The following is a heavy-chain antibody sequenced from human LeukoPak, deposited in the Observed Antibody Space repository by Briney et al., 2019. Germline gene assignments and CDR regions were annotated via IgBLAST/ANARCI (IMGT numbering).Heavy chain of an antibody. Sequence: PGGSLRLSYAASGFTFSDYAMNWVRQAPGKGLEWVAVISYDGSNNYYADSVKGRLTISRDNSKNTVYLEMNSLRAEDTAVYYCARDGAPNYYYYMDVWGKGTTVTVSS. CDR3: ARDGAPNYYYYMDV. CDR2: ISYDGSNN. V-gene: IGHV3-30-3*01. D-gene: IGHD1-26*01. CDR1: GFTFSDYA. J-gene: IGHJ6*03.